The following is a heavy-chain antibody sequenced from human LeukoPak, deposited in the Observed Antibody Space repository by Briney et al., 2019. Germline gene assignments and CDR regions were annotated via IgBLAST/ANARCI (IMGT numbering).Heavy chain of an antibody. CDR1: GFTFSNYW. D-gene: IGHD6-19*01. J-gene: IGHJ4*02. Sequence: PGGSLRLSCAASGFTFSNYWLYWVRQPPGKGLVWVSRMNTDGSTTSYADSVKGRFTISRGNARNTLYLQMNSLRPEDTAVYYCVRDKGRVPFSSGWIDYWGQGTLVTVSS. V-gene: IGHV3-74*01. CDR2: MNTDGSTT. CDR3: VRDKGRVPFSSGWIDY.